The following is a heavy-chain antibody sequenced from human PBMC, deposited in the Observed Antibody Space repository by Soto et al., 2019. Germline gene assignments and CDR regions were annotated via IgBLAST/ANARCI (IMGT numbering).Heavy chain of an antibody. J-gene: IGHJ5*02. CDR1: GGSLSSGDYS. Sequence: PSETLSLTCTVSGGSLSSGDYSWRWVRQSPGKGLEWIGHIYNSGITYYNPSLKSRVVISIDTPRNQFSLRLNSLTAADRAVYFCARGVTVFGLVSRFWFDPWRQGTVVTVSS. D-gene: IGHD3-3*01. V-gene: IGHV4-30-4*01. CDR2: IYNSGIT. CDR3: ARGVTVFGLVSRFWFDP.